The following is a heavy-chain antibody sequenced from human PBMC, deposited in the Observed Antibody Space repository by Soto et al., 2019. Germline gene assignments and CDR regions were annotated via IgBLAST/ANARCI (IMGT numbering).Heavy chain of an antibody. Sequence: GGSLRLSCAASGFTFSSYAMHWVRQAPGKGLEWVAVISYDGSNKYYADSVKGRFTISRDNSKNTLYLQMNSLRAEDTAVYYCARGGYYFDYWGQGTLVTVSS. CDR1: GFTFSSYA. CDR3: ARGGYYFDY. J-gene: IGHJ4*02. CDR2: ISYDGSNK. D-gene: IGHD2-15*01. V-gene: IGHV3-30-3*01.